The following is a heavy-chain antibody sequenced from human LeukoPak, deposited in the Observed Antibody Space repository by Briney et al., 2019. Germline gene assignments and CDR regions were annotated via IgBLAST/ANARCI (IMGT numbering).Heavy chain of an antibody. CDR1: GYTFTSYY. D-gene: IGHD3-9*01. CDR2: INPSGGST. V-gene: IGHV1-46*01. Sequence: ASVKVSCRASGYTFTSYYMHWVRQAPGQGLERMGIINPSGGSTSYAQKFQGRVTMTRDTSTSTVYMELSSLRSEDTAVYYCARDKRINYDILTGYYWYYYYYGMDVWGKGTTVTVSS. J-gene: IGHJ6*04. CDR3: ARDKRINYDILTGYYWYYYYYGMDV.